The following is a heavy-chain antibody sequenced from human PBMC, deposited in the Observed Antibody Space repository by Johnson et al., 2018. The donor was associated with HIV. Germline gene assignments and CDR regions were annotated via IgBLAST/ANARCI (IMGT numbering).Heavy chain of an antibody. Sequence: QMLLVESGGGVVQPGGSLRLSCAASGFTFSSYGMHWVRQAPGKGLEWVAFIRYDGSNKYYADSVKGRFTISRDNSKNTLYLQMNSLRAEDTAVYYCAKDEQWLNDAFDIWGQGTMVTVSS. J-gene: IGHJ3*02. D-gene: IGHD6-19*01. V-gene: IGHV3-30*02. CDR3: AKDEQWLNDAFDI. CDR2: IRYDGSNK. CDR1: GFTFSSYG.